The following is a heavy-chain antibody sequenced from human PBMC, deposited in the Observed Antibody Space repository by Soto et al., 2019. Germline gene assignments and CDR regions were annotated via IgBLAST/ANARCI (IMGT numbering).Heavy chain of an antibody. Sequence: EVQLVESGGGLVKPGGSLRLSCAASGFTFSSYSMNWVRQAPGKGLEWVSSISSSSSYIYYADSVKGRFTISRDNAKNSLYLQMNSLRAEDTAVYYCARELSDVDWYLDLWGRGTLVTVSS. D-gene: IGHD2-21*02. CDR3: ARELSDVDWYLDL. CDR2: ISSSSSYI. V-gene: IGHV3-21*01. J-gene: IGHJ2*01. CDR1: GFTFSSYS.